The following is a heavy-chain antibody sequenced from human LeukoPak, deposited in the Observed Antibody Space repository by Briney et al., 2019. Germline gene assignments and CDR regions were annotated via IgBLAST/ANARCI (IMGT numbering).Heavy chain of an antibody. D-gene: IGHD3-10*01. CDR2: IYSGGST. CDR3: ARDVSGGYFGY. CDR1: GFTFSSYW. J-gene: IGHJ4*02. V-gene: IGHV3-53*01. Sequence: PGGSLRLSCAASGFTFSSYWMSWVRQAPGKGLEWVSVIYSGGSTYYADSVKGRFTISRDNSKNTLYLQMNSLRAEDTAVYYCARDVSGGYFGYWGQGTLVTVSS.